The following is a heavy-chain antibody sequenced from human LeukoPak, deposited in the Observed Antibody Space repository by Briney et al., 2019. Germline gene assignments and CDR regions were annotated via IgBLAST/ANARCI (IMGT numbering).Heavy chain of an antibody. CDR2: ISGSGGNT. V-gene: IGHV3-23*01. CDR1: GFTFSSNA. Sequence: GGSLRLSCAGSGFTFSSNALSWVRQAPGKGLEWVSAISGSGGNTYYADSVRGRFTISRDNSKNTLYLQMNTLRAEDTAVYYCATTTQARRYFDYWGQGTLVTVSS. CDR3: ATTTQARRYFDY. D-gene: IGHD1-1*01. J-gene: IGHJ4*02.